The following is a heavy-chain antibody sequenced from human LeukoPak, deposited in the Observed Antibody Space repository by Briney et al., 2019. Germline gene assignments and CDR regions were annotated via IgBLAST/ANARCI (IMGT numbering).Heavy chain of an antibody. D-gene: IGHD1-26*01. CDR1: GGSISNSY. J-gene: IGHJ6*02. CDR3: ARTVSGDYYGMDV. Sequence: SETLSLTCTVSGGSISNSYWSWVRQPPGKGLEWFGYTSYSGSTNYNPSLKSRVTMSVDTSKDQFCLRLISVTAADTAVYYCARTVSGDYYGMDVWGQGTTVTVSS. V-gene: IGHV4-59*08. CDR2: TSYSGST.